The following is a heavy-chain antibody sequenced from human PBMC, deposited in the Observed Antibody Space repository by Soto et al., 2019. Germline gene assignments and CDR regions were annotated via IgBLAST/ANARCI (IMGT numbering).Heavy chain of an antibody. D-gene: IGHD6-19*01. CDR1: GYSICSGSY. CDR2: IYHGGTT. CDR3: ARVHVMVVAGSTFDY. J-gene: IGHJ4*01. V-gene: IGHV4-38-2*02. Sequence: SETLSLTCTVSGYSICSGSYWAWIRQPPGKGPEWIASIYHGGTTFYNPSLKSRITISVDTPNNQFSLKLTSVTAADTAVYYRARVHVMVVAGSTFDYWGHGTLVTVSS.